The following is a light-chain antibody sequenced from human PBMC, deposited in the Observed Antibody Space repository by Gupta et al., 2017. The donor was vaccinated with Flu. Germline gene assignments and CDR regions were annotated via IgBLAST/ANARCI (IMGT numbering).Light chain of an antibody. V-gene: IGKV1-5*03. J-gene: IGKJ1*01. Sequence: GDRVAITCRARQSISSWLAWYQQKPGTAPKLLIYTASSLESGVPSRFSGSGSGTDFTLTLSNLQPEDFATYYCQQYNSYSWTFGQGTKVEIK. CDR1: QSISSW. CDR2: TAS. CDR3: QQYNSYSWT.